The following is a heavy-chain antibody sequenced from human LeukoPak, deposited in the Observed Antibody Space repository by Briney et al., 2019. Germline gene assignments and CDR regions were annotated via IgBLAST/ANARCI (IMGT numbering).Heavy chain of an antibody. CDR2: INHSGST. Sequence: PSETLSLTCAVYGGSFSGYYWSWIRQPPGKGLEWIGEINHSGSTNYNPSLKGRVTISVDTSKNQFSLKLSSVTAADTAVYYCARAPGRRYFDYWGQGTLDTVSS. CDR1: GGSFSGYY. D-gene: IGHD1-14*01. CDR3: ARAPGRRYFDY. V-gene: IGHV4-34*01. J-gene: IGHJ4*02.